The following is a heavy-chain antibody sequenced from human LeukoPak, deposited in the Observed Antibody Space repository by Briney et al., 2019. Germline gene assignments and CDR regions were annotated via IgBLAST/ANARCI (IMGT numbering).Heavy chain of an antibody. CDR3: AREANGVCHY. D-gene: IGHD2-8*01. CDR1: GFTFTSYS. V-gene: IGHV3-23*01. J-gene: IGHJ4*02. CDR2: ISGGGGST. Sequence: GGSLRLSCAASGFTFTSYSMNWVRQAPGKGLEWVSTISGGGGSTYYADSVKGRFTISRDNSKNTLYLQVNSLRAEDTAVYYCAREANGVCHYWGQGTLVTVSS.